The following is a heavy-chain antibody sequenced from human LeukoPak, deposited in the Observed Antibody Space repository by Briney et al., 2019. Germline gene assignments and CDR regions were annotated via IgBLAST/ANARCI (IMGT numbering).Heavy chain of an antibody. J-gene: IGHJ4*02. Sequence: ASVKVSCKASGGTFSSYAISWVRQAPGQGLEWMGGIIPIFGTANYAQKFQGRVSITADESTSTAYMELSSLRSEDTAVYYCARYCSGGSCEGWGQGTLVTVSS. CDR2: IIPIFGTA. CDR1: GGTFSSYA. D-gene: IGHD2-15*01. V-gene: IGHV1-69*13. CDR3: ARYCSGGSCEG.